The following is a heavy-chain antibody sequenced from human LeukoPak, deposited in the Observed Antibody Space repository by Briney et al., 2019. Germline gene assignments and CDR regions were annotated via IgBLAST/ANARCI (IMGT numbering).Heavy chain of an antibody. Sequence: GGSLRLSCAASGFTFSNAWMSWVRQVPGKGLEWVSAISGSGGSTYYADSVKGRFTISRDNSKNTMYLQMDRLRAEDTAVYYCAKGGAVSSKSITLVRGTRRYYYYMDIWGKGTTVTISS. CDR2: ISGSGGST. D-gene: IGHD3-10*01. J-gene: IGHJ6*03. CDR1: GFTFSNAW. CDR3: AKGGAVSSKSITLVRGTRRYYYYMDI. V-gene: IGHV3-23*01.